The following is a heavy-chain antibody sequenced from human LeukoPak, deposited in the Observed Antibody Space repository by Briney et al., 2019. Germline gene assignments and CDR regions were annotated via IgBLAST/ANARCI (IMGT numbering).Heavy chain of an antibody. CDR1: GFSVSSNY. V-gene: IGHV3-53*01. CDR3: ASRHCSGGGCYFAGADPFDY. CDR2: IYSGGNI. Sequence: GGSLRLSCAASGFSVSSNYMSWVRQAPGKGLEWVSVIYSGGNIYYIDSVKGRFTISRDTSKNTLYLQMNSLRAEDTAVYFCASRHCSGGGCYFAGADPFDYWGQGTLVTVSS. J-gene: IGHJ4*02. D-gene: IGHD2-15*01.